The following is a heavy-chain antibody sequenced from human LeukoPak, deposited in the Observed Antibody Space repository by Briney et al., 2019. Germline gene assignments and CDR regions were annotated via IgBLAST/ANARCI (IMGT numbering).Heavy chain of an antibody. V-gene: IGHV4-39*07. CDR2: IYYSGST. D-gene: IGHD6-13*01. CDR3: ARVRATPGTFYFDF. J-gene: IGHJ4*02. Sequence: PSETLSLTCTVSGGSISSSSYYWGWIRQPPGKGLEWIGSIYYSGSTYYNPSLKSRVTISVDTSKNQFSLKLSSVTAADTAVYYCARVRATPGTFYFDFWGQGILVTVSS. CDR1: GGSISSSSYY.